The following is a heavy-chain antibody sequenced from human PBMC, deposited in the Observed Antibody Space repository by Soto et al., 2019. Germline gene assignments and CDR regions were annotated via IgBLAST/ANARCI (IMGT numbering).Heavy chain of an antibody. D-gene: IGHD3-3*01. Sequence: QVQLVESGGGVVKPGGSLRLSCAASGFTFSDYYMSWIRQAPGKGLEWVSYISSSGSTIYYADSVKGRFTISRDNAKNSLYLQMNSMRAEDTAVSYCATCGRVLEWLSTSYYCMDVWGQGTPVTVSS. V-gene: IGHV3-11*01. CDR3: ATCGRVLEWLSTSYYCMDV. CDR2: ISSSGSTI. J-gene: IGHJ6*02. CDR1: GFTFSDYY.